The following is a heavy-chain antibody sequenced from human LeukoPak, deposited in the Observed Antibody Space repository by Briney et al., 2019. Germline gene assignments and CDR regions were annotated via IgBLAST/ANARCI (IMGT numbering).Heavy chain of an antibody. D-gene: IGHD6-13*01. Sequence: GASVKVSCKSSGYTFTSYDIDWVRQATGQGREWMGWMNPNSGNRGYAQKFQDRVTMTRTTSITTAYMELGSLRSEDTAVYYCGRGRIAKRFDPWGQGTLVTVSS. J-gene: IGHJ5*02. CDR2: MNPNSGNR. CDR3: GRGRIAKRFDP. CDR1: GYTFTSYD. V-gene: IGHV1-8*01.